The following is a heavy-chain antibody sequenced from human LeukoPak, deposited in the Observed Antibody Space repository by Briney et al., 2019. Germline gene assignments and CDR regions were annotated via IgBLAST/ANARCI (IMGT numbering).Heavy chain of an antibody. V-gene: IGHV3-7*01. CDR2: INQGGSDK. CDR3: VRESRSGSYSGY. D-gene: IGHD1-26*01. CDR1: GFTFSSYW. Sequence: QSGGSLRLSCAASGFTFSSYWMSWVRRAPGKGLEWVANINQGGSDKHYVDSRFTISRDNANNSLYLQMNSLRAEDTAVYYCVRESRSGSYSGYWGQGTLVTVSS. J-gene: IGHJ4*02.